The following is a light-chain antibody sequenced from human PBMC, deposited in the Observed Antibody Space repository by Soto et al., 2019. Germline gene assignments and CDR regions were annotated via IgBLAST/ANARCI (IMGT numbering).Light chain of an antibody. CDR2: EAS. Sequence: DIQMTQSPSTLSASVGDRVTITCRASQSISYFLAWYQQKPGKAPKLLIYEASSLESGIPSRFTGSGSGTEFTLTSHSLQPDDCATYYCQQYNSLTWPFGQGNKVEVK. J-gene: IGKJ1*01. CDR1: QSISYF. CDR3: QQYNSLTWP. V-gene: IGKV1-5*03.